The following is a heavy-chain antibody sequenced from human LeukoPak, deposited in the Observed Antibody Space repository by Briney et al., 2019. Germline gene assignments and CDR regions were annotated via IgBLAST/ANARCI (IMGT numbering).Heavy chain of an antibody. Sequence: PGRSLRLSCAASGFTFSSYAMHWVRQAPGKGLEWVAVISYDGSNKYYADSVKGRFTISRDNSKNTLYLQMNSLRAEDTAVYYCAKAQQWLPRGGPNHDAFDIWGQGTMVTVSS. CDR2: ISYDGSNK. D-gene: IGHD6-19*01. CDR1: GFTFSSYA. CDR3: AKAQQWLPRGGPNHDAFDI. J-gene: IGHJ3*02. V-gene: IGHV3-30-3*01.